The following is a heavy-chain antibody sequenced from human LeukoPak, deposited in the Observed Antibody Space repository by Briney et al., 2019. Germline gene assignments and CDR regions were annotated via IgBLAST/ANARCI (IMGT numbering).Heavy chain of an antibody. Sequence: PGGSLRPSCAASGFSFNNYGIHWVRQAPGKGLEWVSSISSSSSYIYYADSVKGRFTISRDNAKNSLYLQMNSLRAEDTAVYYCARDRLGEDYYYGMDVWGQGTTVTVSS. CDR1: GFSFNNYG. CDR3: ARDRLGEDYYYGMDV. V-gene: IGHV3-21*01. CDR2: ISSSSSYI. D-gene: IGHD3-10*01. J-gene: IGHJ6*02.